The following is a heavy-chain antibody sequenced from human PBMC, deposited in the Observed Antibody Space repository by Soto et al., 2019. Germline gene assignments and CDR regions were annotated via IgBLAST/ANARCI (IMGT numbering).Heavy chain of an antibody. Sequence: QVQLQESGPGLVKPSETLSLTCTVSGGSISSYYWSWIRQPAGKGLEWIGRIYTSGSTNYNPSLKSRVTMSVDTSKNQFSLKLSSVTAADTAVYYCARVWTAPGRGGYYYYYGMDVWGQGTTVTVSS. D-gene: IGHD2-21*02. CDR3: ARVWTAPGRGGYYYYYGMDV. J-gene: IGHJ6*02. V-gene: IGHV4-4*07. CDR1: GGSISSYY. CDR2: IYTSGST.